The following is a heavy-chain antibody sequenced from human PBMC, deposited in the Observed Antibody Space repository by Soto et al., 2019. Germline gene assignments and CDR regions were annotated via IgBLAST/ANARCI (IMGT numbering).Heavy chain of an antibody. CDR2: ISSSGSTI. CDR1: GFTFSDYY. V-gene: IGHV3-11*01. Sequence: GGSLRLSCAASGFTFSDYYMSWIRQAPGKGLEWVSYISSSGSTIYYADSVKGRFTISRDNAKNSLYLQMNSLRAEDTAVYYCARATYYDYIWGSYRSQDGFDYWGQGTLVTVSS. J-gene: IGHJ4*02. CDR3: ARATYYDYIWGSYRSQDGFDY. D-gene: IGHD3-16*02.